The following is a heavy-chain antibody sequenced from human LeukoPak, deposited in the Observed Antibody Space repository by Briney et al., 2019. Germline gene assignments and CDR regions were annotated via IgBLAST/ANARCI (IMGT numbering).Heavy chain of an antibody. CDR3: ARDPYSGSYGNYYYYFMDV. CDR1: GFTFSSYG. Sequence: GGSLRLSCAASGFTFSSYGMSWVRQAPGKGLEWVSAISGSGGSTYYADSVKGRFTISRDNSRNTLYLQMNSLRAEDTAVYYCARDPYSGSYGNYYYYFMDVWGKGTTVTISS. J-gene: IGHJ6*03. CDR2: ISGSGGST. D-gene: IGHD1-26*01. V-gene: IGHV3-23*01.